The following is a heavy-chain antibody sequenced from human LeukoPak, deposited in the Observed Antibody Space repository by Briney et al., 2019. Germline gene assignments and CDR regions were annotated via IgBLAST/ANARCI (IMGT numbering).Heavy chain of an antibody. CDR1: GFTYNSHA. D-gene: IGHD2-15*01. V-gene: IGHV3-33*01. CDR3: ARAGGSCYPYFYYGMDV. CDR2: IWYDGSNK. Sequence: GGSLRLSCAASGFTYNSHAMHWVRQAPGKGLEWGAVIWYDGSNKYYADSVKGRFTISRDNSKNTMHVEMNSLRAEDTAVYYCARAGGSCYPYFYYGMDVWGQGTAVTVSS. J-gene: IGHJ6*02.